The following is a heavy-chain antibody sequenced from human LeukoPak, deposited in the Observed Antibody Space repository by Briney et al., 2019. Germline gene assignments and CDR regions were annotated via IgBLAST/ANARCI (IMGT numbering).Heavy chain of an antibody. CDR3: ARVLSHRGRPYTVFRYYFDY. J-gene: IGHJ4*02. D-gene: IGHD3-9*01. V-gene: IGHV1-3*01. Sequence: EASVKVSCKASGYTFTSYAMHWVRQAAGQSLEWMGWINAGNGNTKYSQKFQGRVTITRDTSASTAYMELSSLRSEDTAVYYCARVLSHRGRPYTVFRYYFDYWGQGTLVTVSS. CDR2: INAGNGNT. CDR1: GYTFTSYA.